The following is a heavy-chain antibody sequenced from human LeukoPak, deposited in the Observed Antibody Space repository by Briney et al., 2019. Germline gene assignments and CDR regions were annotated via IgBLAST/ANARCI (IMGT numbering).Heavy chain of an antibody. V-gene: IGHV6-1*01. CDR2: TYYRSKWYN. CDR3: AREFSIAVAGMYYFDY. Sequence: SQTLSLTCAISGDSVSSNSAAWNWIRQSPSRGLEWLGRTYYRSKWYNDYAVSVKSRITINPDTSKNQFSLQLNSVTPEDTAVYYCAREFSIAVAGMYYFDYWGQGTLVTVSS. D-gene: IGHD6-19*01. CDR1: GDSVSSNSAA. J-gene: IGHJ4*02.